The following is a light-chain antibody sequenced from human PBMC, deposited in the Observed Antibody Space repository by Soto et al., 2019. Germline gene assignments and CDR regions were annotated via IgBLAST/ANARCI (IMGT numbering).Light chain of an antibody. CDR1: ENINKH. V-gene: IGKV1-33*01. Sequence: DIQMTQSPSSLSASVGDRVTISCQASENINKHLNWYQHKPGKAPQLLIFDASNLATGVPSRFSGSGSGTHFTFTISIVQPEDFATYYCHQYHNFPITFGQGTRLEIK. CDR2: DAS. CDR3: HQYHNFPIT. J-gene: IGKJ5*01.